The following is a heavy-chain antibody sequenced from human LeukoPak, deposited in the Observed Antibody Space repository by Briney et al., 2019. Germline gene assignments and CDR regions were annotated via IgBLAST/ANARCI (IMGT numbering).Heavy chain of an antibody. J-gene: IGHJ4*02. CDR1: GYTFTSYD. CDR3: ARGGPYYYDSSGYLPLDY. CDR2: MNPNSGNT. Sequence: ASVKVSCKASGYTFTSYDINWVRQATGQGLEWMGWMNPNSGNTGYAQKFQGRVTITRNTSISTAYMELSSLRSEDTAVYYCARGGPYYYDSSGYLPLDYWGQGTLVTVSS. D-gene: IGHD3-22*01. V-gene: IGHV1-8*01.